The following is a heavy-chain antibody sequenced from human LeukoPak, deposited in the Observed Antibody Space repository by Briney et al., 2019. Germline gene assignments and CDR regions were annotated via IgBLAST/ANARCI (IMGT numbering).Heavy chain of an antibody. CDR2: ISAYNGNT. Sequence: ASVKVSCKASGYTFTSYGISWVRQAPGQGLEWMGWISAYNGNTNYAQKLQGRVTMTTDTSTSTAYMELRSLRSDDTAVYHCCVDTAMVLFDYWGQGTLVTVSS. CDR1: GYTFTSYG. J-gene: IGHJ4*02. CDR3: CVDTAMVLFDY. D-gene: IGHD5-18*01. V-gene: IGHV1-18*01.